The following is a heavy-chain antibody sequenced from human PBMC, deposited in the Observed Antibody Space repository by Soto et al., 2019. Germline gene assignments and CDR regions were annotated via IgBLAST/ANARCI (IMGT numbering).Heavy chain of an antibody. D-gene: IGHD6-19*01. CDR3: ARGRGWRDY. V-gene: IGHV1-8*01. CDR1: GYTFTSYD. J-gene: IGHJ4*02. CDR2: INLNSGDT. Sequence: QVQLVQSGAEVKKPGASVKVSCKASGYTFTSYDINWVRQAAGQGLEWMGWINLNSGDTDSAQKFQGRLTMTRDTSISTAYMELSSRTAEDTAVYYCARGRGWRDYWGQGTLVTVSS.